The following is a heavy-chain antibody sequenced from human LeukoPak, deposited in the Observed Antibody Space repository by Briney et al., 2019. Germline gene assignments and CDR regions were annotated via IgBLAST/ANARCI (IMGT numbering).Heavy chain of an antibody. CDR1: GGTFSSYA. J-gene: IGHJ6*02. D-gene: IGHD4-17*01. CDR2: IIPIFGTA. CDR3: ARLEITGDYEDSYYYYGMDV. V-gene: IGHV1-69*01. Sequence: SVKVSCKASGGTFSSYAISWVRQAPGQGLEWMGGIIPIFGTANYARKFQGRVTITADESTSTAYMELSSLRSEDTAVYYCARLEITGDYEDSYYYYGMDVWGQGTTVTVSS.